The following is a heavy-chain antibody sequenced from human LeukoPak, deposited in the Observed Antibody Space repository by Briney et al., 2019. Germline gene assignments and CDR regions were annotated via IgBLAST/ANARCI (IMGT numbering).Heavy chain of an antibody. D-gene: IGHD3-3*01. J-gene: IGHJ6*03. CDR3: ARGRVPLRLEWLFRWEYFYYMDV. Sequence: ASETLSLTCTVSGYSISSGYYWGWIRQPPGKGREWIGEINHSGSTNYNPSLKSRVTISVDTSKNQFSLKLSSVTAAYTAVYYCARGRVPLRLEWLFRWEYFYYMDVWGKGTTVTVSS. V-gene: IGHV4-38-2*02. CDR1: GYSISSGYY. CDR2: INHSGST.